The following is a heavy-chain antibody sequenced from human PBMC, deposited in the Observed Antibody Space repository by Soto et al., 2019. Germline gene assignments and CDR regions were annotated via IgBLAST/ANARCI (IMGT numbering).Heavy chain of an antibody. V-gene: IGHV4-31*03. CDR2: IYYSGST. Sequence: QVQLQESGPGLVKPSQTLSLTCTVSGGSISSGGYYWSWIRQHPGKGLEWIGYIYYSGSTYYNPSLKSRVTIQVDPSKNQFSLKLSSVTAADTAVYYCARDVARGGNLDYWGQGTLVTVSS. CDR3: ARDVARGGNLDY. D-gene: IGHD3-16*01. J-gene: IGHJ4*02. CDR1: GGSISSGGYY.